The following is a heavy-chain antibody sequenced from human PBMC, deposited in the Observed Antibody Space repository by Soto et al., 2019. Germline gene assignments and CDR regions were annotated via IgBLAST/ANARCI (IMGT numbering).Heavy chain of an antibody. D-gene: IGHD6-6*01. V-gene: IGHV3-74*01. CDR2: INSDGSST. CDR3: AKDFFEYSSSFYYYYGMDV. Sequence: QSGGSLRLSCAASGFTFTNYWMQWVRQAPGKGLVWVSRINSDGSSTSHADSVKGRFTISRDNAKNTLYLQMNSLRAEDTAVYYCAKDFFEYSSSFYYYYGMDVWGQGTTVTVSS. J-gene: IGHJ6*02. CDR1: GFTFTNYW.